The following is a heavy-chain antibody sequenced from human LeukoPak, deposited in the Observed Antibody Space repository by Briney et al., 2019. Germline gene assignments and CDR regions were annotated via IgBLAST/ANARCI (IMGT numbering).Heavy chain of an antibody. V-gene: IGHV3-74*01. Sequence: GGSLRLSCAASGFTFSSYWMHWVRQAPGKGLVWVSRINSDGSSTSYADSVKGRFTISRDNAKNTLYLQMNSLRAEDTAAYYCARDCGGDCYYYYGMDVWGQGTTVTVSS. CDR2: INSDGSST. CDR3: ARDCGGDCYYYYGMDV. J-gene: IGHJ6*02. D-gene: IGHD2-21*02. CDR1: GFTFSSYW.